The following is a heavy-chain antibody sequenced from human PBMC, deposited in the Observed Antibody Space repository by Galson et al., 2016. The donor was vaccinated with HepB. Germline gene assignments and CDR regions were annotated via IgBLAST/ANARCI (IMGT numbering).Heavy chain of an antibody. D-gene: IGHD2-15*01. CDR1: GGSLSTRHW. J-gene: IGHJ4*02. Sequence: LSLTCAVSGGSLSTRHWWSWIRQTPGKGLEWIGEIYHTGTTNYNPSLKSRITMSLDKSKNQFSLKLNSVTAADTAVYYCASLGYCSGGDCYSVDWGQGTMVTVSS. CDR2: IYHTGTT. CDR3: ASLGYCSGGDCYSVD. V-gene: IGHV4-4*02.